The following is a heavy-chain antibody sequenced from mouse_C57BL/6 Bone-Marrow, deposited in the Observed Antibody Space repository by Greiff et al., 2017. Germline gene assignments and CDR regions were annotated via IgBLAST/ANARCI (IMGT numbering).Heavy chain of an antibody. CDR1: GYTFTSYW. V-gene: IGHV1-61*01. CDR2: IYPSDSET. CDR3: ARVYYGSSPDY. Sequence: QVQLKQPGAELVRPGSSVKLSCKASGYTFTSYWMDWVKQRPGQGLEWIGNIYPSDSETHYNQKFKDKATVTVDKSSSTAYMQLSSLTSEDSAVYYCARVYYGSSPDYWGQGTTLTVSS. J-gene: IGHJ2*01. D-gene: IGHD1-1*01.